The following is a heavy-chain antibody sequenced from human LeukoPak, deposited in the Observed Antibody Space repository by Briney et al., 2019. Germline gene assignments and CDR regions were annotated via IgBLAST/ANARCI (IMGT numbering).Heavy chain of an antibody. J-gene: IGHJ4*02. V-gene: IGHV3-30*03. CDR3: ARDVFGTSLGY. Sequence: PGGSLRLSCATSGFTFSSYGMHWVRQAPGKGLEWVAIISYDGRNKYYADSVKGRFTISRDNSKNSLYLQMNSLRAEDTAVYYCARDVFGTSLGYWGQGTPVTVSS. CDR2: ISYDGRNK. D-gene: IGHD2-2*01. CDR1: GFTFSSYG.